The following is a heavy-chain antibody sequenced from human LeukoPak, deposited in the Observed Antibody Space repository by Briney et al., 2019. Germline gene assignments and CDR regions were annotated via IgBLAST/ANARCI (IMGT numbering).Heavy chain of an antibody. J-gene: IGHJ4*02. CDR1: GFTFSDYY. V-gene: IGHV3-11*01. Sequence: GGSLRLSCAASGFTFSDYYMSWIRQAPGKGLEWVSYISSSASTIYYADSVKGRFTISRDNAKNSLYLQMNSLRAEDTAMYYCAKDITEAIYGDYGGFDYWGQGTLVTVSS. D-gene: IGHD4-17*01. CDR3: AKDITEAIYGDYGGFDY. CDR2: ISSSASTI.